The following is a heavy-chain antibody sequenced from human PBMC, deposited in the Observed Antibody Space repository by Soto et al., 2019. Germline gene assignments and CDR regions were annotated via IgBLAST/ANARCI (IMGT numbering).Heavy chain of an antibody. CDR3: ARRKIVVLPAARGGWFDP. Sequence: SATLSLTCAVYGVSFRGYYWSWIRQPPGKGLEWIGEINHSGSTNYNPSLKSRVTISVDTSKNQFSLKLSSVTAADTAVYYCARRKIVVLPAARGGWFDPWGQGTLVTVSS. D-gene: IGHD2-2*01. CDR2: INHSGST. CDR1: GVSFRGYY. V-gene: IGHV4-34*01. J-gene: IGHJ5*02.